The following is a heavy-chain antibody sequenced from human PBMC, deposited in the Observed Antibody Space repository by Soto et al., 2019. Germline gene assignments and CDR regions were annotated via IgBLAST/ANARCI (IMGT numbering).Heavy chain of an antibody. Sequence: ASVKVSCKASGYTFTSYGISWVRQAPGQGLEWMGWISAYNGNTNYAQKLQGRVTMTTDTSTSTAYMELRSLRSDDTAVYYCARVIGAAAARFGFSDYWGQGTLVTVSS. CDR1: GYTFTSYG. V-gene: IGHV1-18*01. CDR2: ISAYNGNT. J-gene: IGHJ4*02. CDR3: ARVIGAAAARFGFSDY. D-gene: IGHD6-13*01.